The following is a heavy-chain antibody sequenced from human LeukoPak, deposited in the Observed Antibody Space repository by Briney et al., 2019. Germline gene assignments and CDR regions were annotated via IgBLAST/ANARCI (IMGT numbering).Heavy chain of an antibody. D-gene: IGHD1-7*01. Sequence: TGGSLRLSCAASGFTFSSYGMHWVRQAPGKGLEWVAVISYDGSNKYYADSVKGRFTISRDNSKNTLYLQMNSLRAEDTAVYYCAKEGRKLELGHWYFDLWGRGTLVTVSS. V-gene: IGHV3-30*18. J-gene: IGHJ2*01. CDR1: GFTFSSYG. CDR2: ISYDGSNK. CDR3: AKEGRKLELGHWYFDL.